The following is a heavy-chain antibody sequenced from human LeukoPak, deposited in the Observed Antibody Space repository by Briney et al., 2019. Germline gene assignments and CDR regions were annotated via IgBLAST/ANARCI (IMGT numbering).Heavy chain of an antibody. V-gene: IGHV1-2*02. CDR2: INPNSGGT. J-gene: IGHJ4*02. D-gene: IGHD3-3*01. CDR1: GYTFTGYY. CDR3: ARVDGDYYFDY. Sequence: ASVKVSCKASGYTFTGYYMHWVRQAPGQGLEWMGWINPNSGGTNYAQKFQGRVTMTRDTSISTAYMELSRLGSDDTAVYYGARVDGDYYFDYWGQGTLVTVSS.